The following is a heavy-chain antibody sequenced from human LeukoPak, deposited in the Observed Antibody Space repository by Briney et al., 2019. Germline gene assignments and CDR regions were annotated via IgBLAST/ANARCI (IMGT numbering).Heavy chain of an antibody. D-gene: IGHD3-3*01. V-gene: IGHV4-34*01. CDR1: GGSFSGYY. CDR2: INHSGST. Sequence: SETLSLTCAVYGGSFSGYYWSWIRQLPGKGLEWIGEINHSGSTNYNPSLKSRVTISVDTSKNQFSLKLSSVTAADTAVYYCARGFPTTYYDFWSGYFSTFYFDYWGQGTLVTVSS. CDR3: ARGFPTTYYDFWSGYFSTFYFDY. J-gene: IGHJ4*02.